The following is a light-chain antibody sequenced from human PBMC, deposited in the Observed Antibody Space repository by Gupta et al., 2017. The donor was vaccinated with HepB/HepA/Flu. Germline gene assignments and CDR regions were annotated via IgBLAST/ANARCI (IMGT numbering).Light chain of an antibody. CDR2: GAA. V-gene: IGKV3-15*01. J-gene: IGKJ1*01. CDR1: QSVSSN. CDR3: QQYNNWPPVT. Sequence: EIAMTQSPATLSVSPGERATLPSGASQSVSSNLDWYQQKPGQAPRLLIYGAATRATGIPARFSGSGSGTEFTLTISSRQSEDFAVYYCQQYNNWPPVTFGQGTKVEIK.